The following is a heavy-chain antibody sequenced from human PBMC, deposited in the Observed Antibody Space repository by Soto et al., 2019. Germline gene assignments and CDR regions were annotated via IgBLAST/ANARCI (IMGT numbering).Heavy chain of an antibody. J-gene: IGHJ6*02. CDR3: ASWLKEAGIGGNSSYGMDV. D-gene: IGHD6-19*01. CDR1: GGTFSNYA. Sequence: QVQLVQSGAEVKKPGSSVKVSCKASGGTFSNYAFSWVRQAPDQGLEWLGGIMPIFGRADYAQKFRGRVTITADESTTTAHMELSSLRSEDTAVYYCASWLKEAGIGGNSSYGMDVWGQGTTVTVSS. V-gene: IGHV1-69*12. CDR2: IMPIFGRA.